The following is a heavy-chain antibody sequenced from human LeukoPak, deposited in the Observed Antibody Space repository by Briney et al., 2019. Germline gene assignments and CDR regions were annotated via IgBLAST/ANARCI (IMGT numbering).Heavy chain of an antibody. CDR3: TTVDELVGATIDAFDI. J-gene: IGHJ3*02. D-gene: IGHD1-26*01. V-gene: IGHV3-15*01. CDR2: FKRKTDGGTT. CDR1: GFTFSNAW. Sequence: PGGSLRLSCAASGFTFSNAWMSWVRQAPGKGRGGFGRFKRKTDGGTTDYAAPVKGRFTISRDDSKNTLYLQMNSLKTEDTAVYYCTTVDELVGATIDAFDIWGQGTMVTVSS.